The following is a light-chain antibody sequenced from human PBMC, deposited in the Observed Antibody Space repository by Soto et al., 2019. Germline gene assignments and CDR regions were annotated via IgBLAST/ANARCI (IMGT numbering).Light chain of an antibody. CDR2: GNS. CDR3: QSYDSSLSGWV. CDR1: SSNIGINT. Sequence: QSVLTQPPSASGTPGQRVTISCSGSSSNIGINTVNWYQQLPGTAPKLLIYGNSNRPSGVPDRFSGSKSGTSASLAITGLQAEDEADYYCQSYDSSLSGWVFGGGTQLTVL. V-gene: IGLV1-40*01. J-gene: IGLJ3*02.